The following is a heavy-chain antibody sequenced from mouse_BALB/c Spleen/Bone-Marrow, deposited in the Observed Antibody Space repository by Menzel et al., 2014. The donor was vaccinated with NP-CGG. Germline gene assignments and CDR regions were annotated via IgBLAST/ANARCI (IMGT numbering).Heavy chain of an antibody. J-gene: IGHJ2*01. V-gene: IGHV3-1*02. CDR1: GFSITSGYS. CDR3: ARVYGNYDY. D-gene: IGHD2-10*02. Sequence: EVKLMESGPDLVKPSQSLSLTCTVTGFSITSGYSWHWIRQFPGNKLEWMGYIHYSGSTNYNPSLKSRFSITLDTSKNQFFLQLNSVATEDTATYYYARVYGNYDYWGQGTTLTVSS. CDR2: IHYSGST.